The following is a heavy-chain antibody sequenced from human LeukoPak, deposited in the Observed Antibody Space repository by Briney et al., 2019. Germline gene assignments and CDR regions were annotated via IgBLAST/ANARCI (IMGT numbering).Heavy chain of an antibody. Sequence: PGGSLRLSCAGSGFTLSSYWMSWVRQAPGKGLEWVANIKQDGSEKYYVDSVKGRFTISRDTAKNSLFLQMNSLRAEDTAVYYCARDQVAVAGRPYYYYYYMDVWGKGTTVTVFS. CDR2: IKQDGSEK. J-gene: IGHJ6*03. D-gene: IGHD6-19*01. CDR1: GFTLSSYW. V-gene: IGHV3-7*01. CDR3: ARDQVAVAGRPYYYYYYMDV.